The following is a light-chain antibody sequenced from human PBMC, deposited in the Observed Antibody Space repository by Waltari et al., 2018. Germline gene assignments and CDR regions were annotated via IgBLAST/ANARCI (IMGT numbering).Light chain of an antibody. V-gene: IGKV1-33*01. CDR3: QQYDNFPFT. J-gene: IGKJ3*01. Sequence: DIQMTQSPSSLSASIGDRVTITCQASNDINNYLNWYQQRPGKAPKLLIYDTSNLETGVPSRFSGSGSGTDYTFTISSLQPEDNATYYCQQYDNFPFTFGPGTKVDI. CDR1: NDINNY. CDR2: DTS.